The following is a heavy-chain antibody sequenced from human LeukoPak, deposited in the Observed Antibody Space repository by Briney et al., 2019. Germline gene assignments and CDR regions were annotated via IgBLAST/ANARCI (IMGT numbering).Heavy chain of an antibody. CDR3: ARGETYYDSSGYYSFDY. Sequence: GGSLRLSCAASGFTFSSYAMHWVRQAPGKGLEWVAVISYDGSNKYYADSVKGRFTISRDNSKNTLYLQMNSLRAEDTAVYYCARGETYYDSSGYYSFDYWGQGTLVTVSS. J-gene: IGHJ4*02. D-gene: IGHD3-22*01. CDR2: ISYDGSNK. V-gene: IGHV3-30-3*01. CDR1: GFTFSSYA.